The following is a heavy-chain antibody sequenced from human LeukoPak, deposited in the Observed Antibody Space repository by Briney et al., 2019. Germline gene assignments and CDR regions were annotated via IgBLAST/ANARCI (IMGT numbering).Heavy chain of an antibody. V-gene: IGHV3-73*01. CDR1: GFTFSGSA. Sequence: PGGSLRLSCAASGFTFSGSAMHWVRQASGKGLEWVGRIRSKANSYATAYAASVKGRFTISRDDSKNTAYLQMNSLKTKDTTVYYCTRLIYDSSGYYSGDFDYWGQGTLVTVSS. CDR2: IRSKANSYAT. CDR3: TRLIYDSSGYYSGDFDY. J-gene: IGHJ4*02. D-gene: IGHD3-22*01.